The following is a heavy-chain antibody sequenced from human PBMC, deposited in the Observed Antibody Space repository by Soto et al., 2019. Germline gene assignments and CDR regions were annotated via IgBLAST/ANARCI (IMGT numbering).Heavy chain of an antibody. CDR3: ARENLRGYCTNGVCVNGMDV. V-gene: IGHV4-31*03. Sequence: PSETLSLTCTVSGGSISSGGYYWSWIRQHPGKGLEWIGYIYYSGSTYYNPSLKSRVTISVDTSKNQFSLKLSSVTAADTAVYYCARENLRGYCTNGVCVNGMDVWGQGTTVTVSS. CDR2: IYYSGST. CDR1: GGSISSGGYY. D-gene: IGHD2-8*01. J-gene: IGHJ6*02.